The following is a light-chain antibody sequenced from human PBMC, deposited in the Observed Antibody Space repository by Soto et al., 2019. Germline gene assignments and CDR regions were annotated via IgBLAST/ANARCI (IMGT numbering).Light chain of an antibody. J-gene: IGLJ1*01. CDR1: SSDVGSYNL. CDR2: EVS. V-gene: IGLV2-23*02. Sequence: QSVLTQPASVSGSPGQSITISCTGTSSDVGSYNLVSWYQQHPGKAPKLVIYEVSKRPSGVSNRFSGSKSGNTASLTISGLQAKDEADYYCCSYATRSYVFGTGTKVTVL. CDR3: CSYATRSYV.